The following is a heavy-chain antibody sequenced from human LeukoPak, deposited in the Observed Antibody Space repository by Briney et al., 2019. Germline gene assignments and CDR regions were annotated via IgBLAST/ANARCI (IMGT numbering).Heavy chain of an antibody. D-gene: IGHD5-18*01. CDR3: ARDVGGYNYGYSPDY. J-gene: IGHJ4*02. CDR1: GVSISGYY. V-gene: IGHV4-4*07. Sequence: SSETLSLTCTVSGVSISGYYWSWIRQPAGKGLEWIGRIYTSGSTSYNSSLKSRVTMSVDTSKNQFSLKLSSVTAADTAVYYCARDVGGYNYGYSPDYWGQGTLVSVSS. CDR2: IYTSGST.